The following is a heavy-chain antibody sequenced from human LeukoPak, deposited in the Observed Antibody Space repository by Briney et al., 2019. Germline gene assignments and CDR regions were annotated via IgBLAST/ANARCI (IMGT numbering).Heavy chain of an antibody. CDR1: GYTFTSYG. D-gene: IGHD3-10*01. CDR3: ASYGSGTGGFDY. J-gene: IGHJ4*02. CDR2: ITPFNGNT. V-gene: IGHV1-45*02. Sequence: SVKVSCKAPGYTFTSYGISWVRQAPGQALEWMGWITPFNGNTNYAQKFQDRVTITRDRSMSTAYMELSSLRSEDTAMYYCASYGSGTGGFDYWGQGTLVTVSS.